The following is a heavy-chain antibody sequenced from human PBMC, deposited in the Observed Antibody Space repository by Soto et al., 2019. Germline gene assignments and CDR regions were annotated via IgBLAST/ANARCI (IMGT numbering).Heavy chain of an antibody. CDR3: ARDSMSGYDDHSYLY. CDR1: GYTFTGYY. D-gene: IGHD5-12*01. Sequence: QVQLVQSGAEVKKPGASVKVSCKASGYTFTGYYMHWVRQAPGQGLEWMGWISPNSGGTNYAQKFQGRVTMTRDTTISIAYMELSRLRSDDTAAYYCARDSMSGYDDHSYLYWGQGTLVTVSS. CDR2: ISPNSGGT. V-gene: IGHV1-2*02. J-gene: IGHJ4*02.